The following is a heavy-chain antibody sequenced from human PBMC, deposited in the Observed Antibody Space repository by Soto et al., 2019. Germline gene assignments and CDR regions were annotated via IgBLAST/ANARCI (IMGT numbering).Heavy chain of an antibody. D-gene: IGHD3-10*01. J-gene: IGHJ5*02. CDR1: GGSISSGGYY. CDR3: TNYYGSGSYDWFDP. Sequence: SETLSLTCTVSGGSISSGGYYWSWIRQHPGKGLEWIGYIYYSGSTYYNPSLKSRVTISVDTSKNQFSLKLSSVAAADTAVYYCTNYYGSGSYDWFDPWGQGTLVTVSS. V-gene: IGHV4-31*03. CDR2: IYYSGST.